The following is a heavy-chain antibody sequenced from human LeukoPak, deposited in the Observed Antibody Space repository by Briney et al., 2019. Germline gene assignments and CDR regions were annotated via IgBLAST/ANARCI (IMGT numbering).Heavy chain of an antibody. CDR1: GFTFSSYA. V-gene: IGHV3-30-3*01. Sequence: PGGSLRLSCAASGFTFSSYAMHWVRQAPGKGLEWVAVISYDGSNKYYADSVKGRFTISRDNSKNTLYLQMNSLRAEDTAVYYCARALERHNDYDYWGQGTLVTVSS. J-gene: IGHJ4*02. D-gene: IGHD1-1*01. CDR2: ISYDGSNK. CDR3: ARALERHNDYDY.